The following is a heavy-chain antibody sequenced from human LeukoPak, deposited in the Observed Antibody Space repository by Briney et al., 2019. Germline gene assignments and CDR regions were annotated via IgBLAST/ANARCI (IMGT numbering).Heavy chain of an antibody. CDR1: GGSISSGGYY. D-gene: IGHD4-17*01. CDR2: IYYSGST. Sequence: SETLSLTCTVSGGSISSGGYYRSWIRQPPGEGLEWIGYIYYSGSTYYHPSHKSRVTISLDTSKNQFSLKLSSVTAADTAVYYCARVTTVTTSFHFDYWGQGTLVTVSS. CDR3: ARVTTVTTSFHFDY. J-gene: IGHJ4*02. V-gene: IGHV4-30-4*01.